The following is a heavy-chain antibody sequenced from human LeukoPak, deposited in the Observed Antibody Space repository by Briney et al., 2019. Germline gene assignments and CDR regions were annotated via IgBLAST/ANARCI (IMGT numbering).Heavy chain of an antibody. Sequence: SETLSLTCTVSGGSISSYYSSWIRQPPGKGLEWIGYIYYSGSTNYNPSLKSRVTISVDTSKNQFSLKLSSVTAADTAVYYCARDGPYYYGSGSPGRAFDIWGQGTMVTVSS. V-gene: IGHV4-59*01. J-gene: IGHJ3*02. CDR3: ARDGPYYYGSGSPGRAFDI. D-gene: IGHD3-10*01. CDR2: IYYSGST. CDR1: GGSISSYY.